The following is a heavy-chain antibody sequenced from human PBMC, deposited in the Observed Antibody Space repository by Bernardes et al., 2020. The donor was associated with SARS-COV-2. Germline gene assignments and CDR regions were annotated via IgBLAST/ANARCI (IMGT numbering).Heavy chain of an antibody. CDR2: INSDGSNT. Sequence: GGPRSLSCAASGFTLSSYWMHWVRQAPGKGLMRVARINSDGSNTRYADSVMGRFTISRDNAKNTLFLQMNSLRVEDTATYYCEVNYYYGMDVWCQGTTVTVSS. D-gene: IGHD3-10*01. J-gene: IGHJ6*02. V-gene: IGHV3-74*01. CDR3: EVNYYYGMDV. CDR1: GFTLSSYW.